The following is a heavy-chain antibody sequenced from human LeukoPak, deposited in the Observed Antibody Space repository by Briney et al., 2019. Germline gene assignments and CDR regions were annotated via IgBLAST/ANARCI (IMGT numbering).Heavy chain of an antibody. V-gene: IGHV4-59*08. D-gene: IGHD3-10*01. Sequence: SETLSLTCTVSGGSISSYYWSWIRQPPGKGLEWIGYIYYSGSTNYNPSLKSRVTISVDTSKNQFSLKLSSVTAADTAVYYCARHFGEYDYYYGMDVWGQGTTVTVSS. CDR3: ARHFGEYDYYYGMDV. CDR1: GGSISSYY. CDR2: IYYSGST. J-gene: IGHJ6*02.